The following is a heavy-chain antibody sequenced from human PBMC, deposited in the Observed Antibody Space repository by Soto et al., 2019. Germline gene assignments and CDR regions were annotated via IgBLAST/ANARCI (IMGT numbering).Heavy chain of an antibody. CDR1: GGTFSSYA. V-gene: IGHV1-69*13. J-gene: IGHJ4*02. Sequence: VASVKVSCKASGGTFSSYAISWVRQAPGQGLEWMGGIIPIFGTANYAQKFQGRVTITADESTSTAYMELSSLRSEDTAVYYCAGRGFKMVFDYWGLGTLVTVSS. D-gene: IGHD2-8*01. CDR2: IIPIFGTA. CDR3: AGRGFKMVFDY.